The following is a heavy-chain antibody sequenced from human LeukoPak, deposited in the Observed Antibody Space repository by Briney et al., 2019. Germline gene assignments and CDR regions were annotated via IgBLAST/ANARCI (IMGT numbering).Heavy chain of an antibody. CDR3: ARREVIGWSNPYYFDY. Sequence: GGSLRLSCAASGFTFSSYSMNWVRQAPGKGLEWVSSISSSSSYIYYADSVKGRFTISKDNAKNSLYLQMNSLRAEDTAVYYCARREVIGWSNPYYFDYWGQGTLVTVSS. CDR2: ISSSSSYI. V-gene: IGHV3-21*01. J-gene: IGHJ4*02. CDR1: GFTFSSYS. D-gene: IGHD2-21*01.